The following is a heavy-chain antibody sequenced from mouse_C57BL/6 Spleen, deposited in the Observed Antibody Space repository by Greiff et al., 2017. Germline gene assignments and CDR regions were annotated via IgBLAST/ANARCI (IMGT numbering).Heavy chain of an antibody. CDR2: IDPTDSDT. V-gene: IGHV1-50*01. J-gene: IGHJ3*01. D-gene: IGHD2-3*01. CDR3: ASPGDGYYHKFAY. CDR1: GYPFTSYW. Sequence: QVQLQQPGAELVKPGASVQLSCKASGYPFTSYWLQLVKPRPGQGLEGIGEIDPTDSDTNYNQKFKGKATFTVDTSSSTAYMQLSSLTSEDSAVYYCASPGDGYYHKFAYWGQGTLVTVSA.